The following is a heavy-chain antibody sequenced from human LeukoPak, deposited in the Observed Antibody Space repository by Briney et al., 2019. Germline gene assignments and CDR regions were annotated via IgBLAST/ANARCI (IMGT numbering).Heavy chain of an antibody. Sequence: GGSLRLSCAASGFTFSSYGMHWVRQAPGKGLEWVAVISYDGSNKYYADSVKGRFTISRDNSKNALYLQMNSLRAEDTAVYYCAKSYSRGTTVVTSDYWGQGTLVTVSS. D-gene: IGHD4-23*01. CDR3: AKSYSRGTTVVTSDY. CDR2: ISYDGSNK. CDR1: GFTFSSYG. J-gene: IGHJ4*02. V-gene: IGHV3-30*18.